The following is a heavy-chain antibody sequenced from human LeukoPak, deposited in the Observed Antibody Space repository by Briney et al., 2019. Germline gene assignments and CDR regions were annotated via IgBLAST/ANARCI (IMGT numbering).Heavy chain of an antibody. J-gene: IGHJ5*02. CDR3: ARDRNENDYGSGSYYNTRINWFDP. Sequence: GSSVKVSCKASGGTFSSYTISWVRQAPGQGLEWMGGIIPMFGAANYAQKFQGRVTITADRSTSTAYMELSSLKSEDTAVYYCARDRNENDYGSGSYYNTRINWFDPWGQGTLVTVSS. CDR1: GGTFSSYT. V-gene: IGHV1-69*06. CDR2: IIPMFGAA. D-gene: IGHD3-10*01.